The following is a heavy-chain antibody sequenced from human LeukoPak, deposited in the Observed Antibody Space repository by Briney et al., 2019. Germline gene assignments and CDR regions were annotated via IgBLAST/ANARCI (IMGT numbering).Heavy chain of an antibody. CDR3: ARDRGITIFGVVKTNYYYYYGMDV. J-gene: IGHJ6*02. V-gene: IGHV1-18*01. D-gene: IGHD3-3*01. CDR1: GYTFTSYG. CDR2: ISAYNGNT. Sequence: ASVTVSCKASGYTFTSYGISWVRQAPGQGLEWMGWISAYNGNTNYAQKLQGRVTMTTDTSTSTAYMELRSLRSDDTAVYYCARDRGITIFGVVKTNYYYYYGMDVWGQGTTVTVSS.